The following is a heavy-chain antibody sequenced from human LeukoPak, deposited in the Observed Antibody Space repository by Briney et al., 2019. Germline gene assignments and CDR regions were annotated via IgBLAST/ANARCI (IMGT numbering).Heavy chain of an antibody. CDR3: AKGGSSGPPRDYFDY. Sequence: GGSLRPSCAASGFTFSSYAMSWVRQAPGKGLEWVSAISGSGGSTYYADSVKGRFTISRDNSKNTLYLQMNSLRAEDTAVYYCAKGGSSGPPRDYFDYWGQGTLVTVSS. V-gene: IGHV3-23*01. CDR1: GFTFSSYA. D-gene: IGHD6-19*01. J-gene: IGHJ4*02. CDR2: ISGSGGST.